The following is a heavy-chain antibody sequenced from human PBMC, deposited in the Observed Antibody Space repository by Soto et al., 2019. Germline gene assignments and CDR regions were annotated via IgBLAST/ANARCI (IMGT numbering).Heavy chain of an antibody. Sequence: GXSVKVSGNASGGTVSSYAISGVRQAPGQGLEWMGGIIPIFGTANYAQKFQGRVTITADESTSTAYMELSSLRSEDTAVYYCAREDRGYSYGGSGYWGQGTLVTVSS. CDR3: AREDRGYSYGGSGY. J-gene: IGHJ4*02. CDR2: IIPIFGTA. CDR1: GGTVSSYA. D-gene: IGHD5-18*01. V-gene: IGHV1-69*01.